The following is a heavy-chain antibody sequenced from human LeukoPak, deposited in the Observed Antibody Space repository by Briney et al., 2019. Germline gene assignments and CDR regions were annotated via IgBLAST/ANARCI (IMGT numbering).Heavy chain of an antibody. CDR1: GYTFTVYY. V-gene: IGHV1-2*06. D-gene: IGHD3-22*01. Sequence: ASVKVSCKASGYTFTVYYMHWVRQAPGQGLEWMGRINPNSGGTNYAQKFQGRVTMTRDTSISTAYMELSRLRSDDTAAYYCARAVLYDSSGQWDYWGQGTLVTVSS. CDR3: ARAVLYDSSGQWDY. CDR2: INPNSGGT. J-gene: IGHJ4*02.